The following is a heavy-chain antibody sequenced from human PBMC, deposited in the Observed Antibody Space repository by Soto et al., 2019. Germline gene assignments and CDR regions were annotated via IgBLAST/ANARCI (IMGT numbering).Heavy chain of an antibody. CDR3: ARAEGVGPPAYYYYYGMDV. Sequence: ASVKVSCKASGYTFTSYAMHWVRQAPGQRLEWMGWINAGNGNTKYSQKFQGRVTVTRDTSASTAYMELSSLRSEDTAVYYCARAEGVGPPAYYYYYGMDVWGQGTTVTVSS. V-gene: IGHV1-3*01. D-gene: IGHD2-8*01. J-gene: IGHJ6*02. CDR2: INAGNGNT. CDR1: GYTFTSYA.